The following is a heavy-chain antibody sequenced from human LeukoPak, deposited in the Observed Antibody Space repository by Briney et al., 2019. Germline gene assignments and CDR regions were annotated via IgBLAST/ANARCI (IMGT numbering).Heavy chain of an antibody. V-gene: IGHV4-4*07. D-gene: IGHD4-17*01. Sequence: SETLSLTCAVSGGSISDYYWSWVRQPAGKGLQWIGRILISGSTNYKPSLKSRVSLSIDTSKNQFSLKLSSVTAADTAFYYCAKTKSFGDHAPFDSWGQGTLVTVS. CDR2: ILISGST. CDR1: GGSISDYY. J-gene: IGHJ4*02. CDR3: AKTKSFGDHAPFDS.